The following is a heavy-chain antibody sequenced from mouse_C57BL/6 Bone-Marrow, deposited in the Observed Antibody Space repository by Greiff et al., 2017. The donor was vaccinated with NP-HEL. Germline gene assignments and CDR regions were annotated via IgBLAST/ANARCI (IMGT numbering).Heavy chain of an antibody. CDR2: FDPEDGET. V-gene: IGHV14-2*01. J-gene: IGHJ3*01. D-gene: IGHD2-1*01. Sequence: EVQLQQSGAELVKPGASVKLSCTASGFNIKDYYMHWVKQRTEQGLEWIGRFDPEDGETRYAPKFQGKATITADTSSNTAYLQLSSLTSEDTAVYCCASEILYYGNYVKSCFAYRGQGTLVTVTA. CDR3: ASEILYYGNYVKSCFAY. CDR1: GFNIKDYY.